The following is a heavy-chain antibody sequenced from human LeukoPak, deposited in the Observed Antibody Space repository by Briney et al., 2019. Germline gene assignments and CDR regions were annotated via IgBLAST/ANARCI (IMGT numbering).Heavy chain of an antibody. Sequence: PGRSLRPSCAASGFTVDENAMHSVRQAPGKGLECDSGMSWNSRNIGYANFVKGRFTISRESATYPLYLQLNNLRAEDMALYYCEKEKHSGSYMTIMYFDHWGLGTVVTVSS. CDR3: EKEKHSGSYMTIMYFDH. CDR2: MSWNSRNI. CDR1: GFTVDENA. V-gene: IGHV3-9*03. D-gene: IGHD1-26*01. J-gene: IGHJ4*02.